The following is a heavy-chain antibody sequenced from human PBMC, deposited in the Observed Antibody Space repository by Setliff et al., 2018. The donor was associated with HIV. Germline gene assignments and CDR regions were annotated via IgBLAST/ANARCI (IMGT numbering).Heavy chain of an antibody. D-gene: IGHD3-10*01. J-gene: IGHJ4*02. CDR2: IFTSGST. CDR3: ARGLLVWLGECSGWDTTDPYYFDY. V-gene: IGHV4-61*09. CDR1: GGSVSSGSYF. Sequence: PSETLSLTCTVSGGSVSSGSYFWSWIRQPAGKGLEWIGHIFTSGSTSYNPSLKSRLTISVDTSKNQFSLKMSSVTAADTAVYYCARGLLVWLGECSGWDTTDPYYFDYWGQGTLVTVSS.